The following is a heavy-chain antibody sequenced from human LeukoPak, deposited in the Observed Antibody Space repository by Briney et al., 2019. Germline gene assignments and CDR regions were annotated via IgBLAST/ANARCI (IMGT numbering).Heavy chain of an antibody. Sequence: GGSLRLSCAASGFTFSSYWMHWVRQAPGKGLVWVSRINWDGSILNYADSVKGRFTISRDNSKNTLYLQMNSLRAEDTAVYYCARDSLVTGPDWFDPWGQGTLVTVSS. D-gene: IGHD3-9*01. CDR2: INWDGSIL. V-gene: IGHV3-74*01. CDR3: ARDSLVTGPDWFDP. CDR1: GFTFSSYW. J-gene: IGHJ5*02.